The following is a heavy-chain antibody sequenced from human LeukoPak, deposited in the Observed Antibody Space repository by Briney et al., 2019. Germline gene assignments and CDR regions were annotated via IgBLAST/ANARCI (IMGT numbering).Heavy chain of an antibody. V-gene: IGHV4-34*01. CDR2: INHSGST. D-gene: IGHD3-3*01. J-gene: IGHJ4*02. Sequence: SETLSLTCAVYGGSFSGYYWSWIRQPPGKGLEWIGEINHSGSTNYNPSLKSRVTISVDASKNQFSLKLSSVTAADTAVYYCARTFRSSYDFWSGYYWYFDYWGQGTLVTVSS. CDR1: GGSFSGYY. CDR3: ARTFRSSYDFWSGYYWYFDY.